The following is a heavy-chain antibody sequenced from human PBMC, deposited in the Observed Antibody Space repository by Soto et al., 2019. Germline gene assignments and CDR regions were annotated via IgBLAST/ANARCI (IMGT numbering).Heavy chain of an antibody. CDR2: INPNSGGT. D-gene: IGHD1-26*01. J-gene: IGHJ3*02. CDR1: GYTFTGYY. V-gene: IGHV1-2*04. CDR3: ARATEGGADAFDI. Sequence: GASVKVSFKASGYTFTGYYMHWLRQAPGQGLEWMGWINPNSGGTNYAQKFQGWVTMTRDTSISTAYMELSRLRSDDTAVYYCARATEGGADAFDIWGQGTMVTVSS.